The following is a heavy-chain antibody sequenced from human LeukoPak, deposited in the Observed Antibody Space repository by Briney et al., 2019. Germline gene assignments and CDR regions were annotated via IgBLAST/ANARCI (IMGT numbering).Heavy chain of an antibody. V-gene: IGHV3-23*01. CDR1: GFTGPSSA. CDR2: IGAGATSK. Sequence: GGSLTLSCTASGFTGPSSAMAWVRQAPGQGLEWVSHIGAGATSKYYADSVKGRFTISRDYSRKTVYLQMSSLRAEDTAVYYCAQSYDSGGYPLGDYWGQGTLVTVSS. D-gene: IGHD3-22*01. CDR3: AQSYDSGGYPLGDY. J-gene: IGHJ4*02.